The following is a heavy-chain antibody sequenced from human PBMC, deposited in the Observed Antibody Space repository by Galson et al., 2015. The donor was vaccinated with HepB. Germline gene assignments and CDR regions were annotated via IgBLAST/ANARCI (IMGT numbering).Heavy chain of an antibody. Sequence: SLRLSCAASGFTVSSNYMNWVRQAPGKGLEWVAVISYDGSNKYYADSVKGRFTISRDNSKNTLYLQMNSLRAEDTAVYYCAKDRGGSSWPYYYYYYMDVWGKGTTVTVSS. D-gene: IGHD6-13*01. V-gene: IGHV3-30*18. CDR3: AKDRGGSSWPYYYYYYMDV. CDR1: GFTVSSNY. CDR2: ISYDGSNK. J-gene: IGHJ6*03.